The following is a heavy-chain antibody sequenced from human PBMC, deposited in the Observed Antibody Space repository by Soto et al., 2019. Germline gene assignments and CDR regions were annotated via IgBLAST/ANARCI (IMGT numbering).Heavy chain of an antibody. D-gene: IGHD2-8*01. V-gene: IGHV1-2*02. Sequence: QVQLVQSGAELKKPGASVRVSCKPSGYTLTDLYIHWVRKAPGQGLEWMGWVDPRSGDRRNTQKFQGSVTMSRDTSTSTVYMDLNSLTSDDTAVYYCARDNDGPLDYWGQGTLVTVSS. J-gene: IGHJ4*02. CDR1: GYTLTDLY. CDR3: ARDNDGPLDY. CDR2: VDPRSGDR.